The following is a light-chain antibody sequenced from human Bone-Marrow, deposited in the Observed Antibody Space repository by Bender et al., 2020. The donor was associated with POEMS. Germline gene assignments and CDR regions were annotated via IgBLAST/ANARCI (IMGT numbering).Light chain of an antibody. CDR1: NNDVGNYNL. CDR2: DVT. CDR3: YSYTSATTHV. Sequence: QSALTQPASVSGSPGQSITISCTGTNNDVGNYNLVSWYQHRPGNAPKLVIYDVTKRPSGVSSRFSGSKLGNTASLTISGLQADDEGDYYCYSYTSATTHVFGSGTKVTVL. V-gene: IGLV2-23*02. J-gene: IGLJ1*01.